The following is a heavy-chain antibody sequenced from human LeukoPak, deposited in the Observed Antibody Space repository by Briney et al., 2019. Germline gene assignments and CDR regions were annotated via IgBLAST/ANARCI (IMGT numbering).Heavy chain of an antibody. Sequence: GGSLRLSCAASGFTFSSYSMNWVRQAPGKGLEWVSSISSSSSYIYYADSVKGRFTISRDNAKNSLYLQMNSLRAEDTAVYYCAALGELWTRGRSGYWGQGTLVTVSS. CDR3: AALGELWTRGRSGY. D-gene: IGHD3-16*01. CDR2: ISSSSSYI. V-gene: IGHV3-21*01. CDR1: GFTFSSYS. J-gene: IGHJ4*02.